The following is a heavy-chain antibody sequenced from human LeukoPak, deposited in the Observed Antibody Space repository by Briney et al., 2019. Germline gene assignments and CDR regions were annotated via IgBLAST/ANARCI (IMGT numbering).Heavy chain of an antibody. Sequence: PSETLSLTCTVSGGSVSSGSYYWSWIRQPPGKGLEWIGYIYYSGSTNYNPSLKSRVTISVDTSKNQFSLKLSSVTAADTAVYYCASSGLTPQFGMDVWGQGTTVTVSS. D-gene: IGHD6-19*01. CDR1: GGSVSSGSYY. J-gene: IGHJ6*02. CDR2: IYYSGST. V-gene: IGHV4-61*01. CDR3: ASSGLTPQFGMDV.